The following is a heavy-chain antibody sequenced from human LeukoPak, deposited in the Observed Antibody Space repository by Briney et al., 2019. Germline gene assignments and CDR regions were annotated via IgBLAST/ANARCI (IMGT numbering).Heavy chain of an antibody. CDR3: ARDLWDGDGDLYYYYYYGMDV. V-gene: IGHV3-48*04. CDR2: ISSSSSTI. J-gene: IGHJ6*02. D-gene: IGHD4-17*01. Sequence: PGGSLRLSCAASGFTFSSYSMNWVRQAPGKGLEWVSYISSSSSTIYYADSVKGRFTISRDNAKNSLYLQMNSLRAEDTAVYYCARDLWDGDGDLYYYYYYGMDVWGQGTTVTVSS. CDR1: GFTFSSYS.